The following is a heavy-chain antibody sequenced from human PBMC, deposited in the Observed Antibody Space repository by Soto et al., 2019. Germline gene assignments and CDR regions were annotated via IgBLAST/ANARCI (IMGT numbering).Heavy chain of an antibody. CDR2: ISYDGSNK. CDR3: ARDEWRYYYGMDV. J-gene: IGHJ6*02. Sequence: QVHLVESGGGVVQPGRSLRLSCAASEFTFSSYAMHWVRQAPGKGLEWVAVISYDGSNKYYADSVKGRFTISRDKSKNTLYLQMNSLRAEDTAVYYCARDEWRYYYGMDVWGQGTTVTVSS. V-gene: IGHV3-30-3*01. D-gene: IGHD3-3*01. CDR1: EFTFSSYA.